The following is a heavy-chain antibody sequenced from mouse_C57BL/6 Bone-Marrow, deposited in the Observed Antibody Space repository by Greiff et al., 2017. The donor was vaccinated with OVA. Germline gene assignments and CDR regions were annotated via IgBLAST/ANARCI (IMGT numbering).Heavy chain of an antibody. V-gene: IGHV7-3*01. CDR2: IRNKANGYTT. D-gene: IGHD1-1*01. CDR3: ARFSYYYGSSYFDY. CDR1: GFTFTDYY. Sequence: EVQVVESGGGLVQPGGSLSLSCAASGFTFTDYYMSWVRQPPGKALEWLGFIRNKANGYTTEYSASVKGRFTISRDNSQSILYLQMMALRAEDSATYYCARFSYYYGSSYFDYWGQGTTLTVSS. J-gene: IGHJ2*01.